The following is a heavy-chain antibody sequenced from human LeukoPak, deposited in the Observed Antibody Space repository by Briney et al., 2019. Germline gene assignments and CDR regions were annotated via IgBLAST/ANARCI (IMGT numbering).Heavy chain of an antibody. CDR1: GGSISSGDYY. Sequence: PSETLSLTCTVSGGSISSGDYYWSWIRQPPGKGLEWIGYIYYSGSTYYNPSLKSRVTISVDTSKNQFSLKLSAVTAADTAVYYCARVGMGGLEIDYWGQGTLVTVSS. CDR3: ARVGMGGLEIDY. J-gene: IGHJ4*02. CDR2: IYYSGST. V-gene: IGHV4-30-4*01. D-gene: IGHD1-26*01.